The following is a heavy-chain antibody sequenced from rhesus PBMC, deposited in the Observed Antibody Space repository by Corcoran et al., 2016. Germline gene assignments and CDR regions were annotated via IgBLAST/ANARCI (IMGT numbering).Heavy chain of an antibody. Sequence: QLQLQESGPGLVKPSETLSVTCAVSGGSISSSYWSWIRQAPGKGLEWIGYIYGSGSSTNYNPSLKSRVTLSVDTSKNQLSLKLSSVTAADTAVYYCASNYGSSYGVSRYYWGQGVLVTVSS. CDR2: IYGSGSST. V-gene: IGHV4-169*02. J-gene: IGHJ4*01. D-gene: IGHD4-29*01. CDR3: ASNYGSSYGVSRYY. CDR1: GGSISSSY.